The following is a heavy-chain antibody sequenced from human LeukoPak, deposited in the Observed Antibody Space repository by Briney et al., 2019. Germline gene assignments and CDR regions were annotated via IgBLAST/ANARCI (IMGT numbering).Heavy chain of an antibody. J-gene: IGHJ4*02. CDR2: TKNDGSST. D-gene: IGHD2-8*01. V-gene: IGHV3-74*01. Sequence: PGGSLGLSCAVSGVTSGFTFSSRWMHCVRQAPGKGLEWVSVTKNDGSSTNYADSVRGRFTVSRDNAQNTVYLEMNSLRVEDTAIYYCHPLAYASKWGQGTLVTVSS. CDR1: GVTSGFTFSSRW. CDR3: HPLAYASK.